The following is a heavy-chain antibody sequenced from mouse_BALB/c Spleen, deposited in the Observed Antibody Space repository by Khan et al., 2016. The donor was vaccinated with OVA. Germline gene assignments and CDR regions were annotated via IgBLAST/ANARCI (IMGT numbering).Heavy chain of an antibody. CDR1: GYTFTSYW. D-gene: IGHD1-1*01. CDR2: TNPTNGRT. Sequence: QVQLKQSGAELVKAGASVKMYCKASGYTFTSYWMHWVKQRLGQGLEWFAETNPTNGRTYYNEKFKSKAPLTVDKSSSTAYMLLSGPTFEDSAVYYCARIKKIVATYFDYWGQGTTLTVSS. CDR3: ARIKKIVATYFDY. V-gene: IGHV1S81*02. J-gene: IGHJ2*01.